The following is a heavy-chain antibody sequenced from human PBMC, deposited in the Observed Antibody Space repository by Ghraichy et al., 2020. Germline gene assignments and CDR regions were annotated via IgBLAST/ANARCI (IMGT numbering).Heavy chain of an antibody. CDR1: RFTFRNYG. J-gene: IGHJ4*02. Sequence: GESLNISCAASRFTFRNYGMHWVRQAPGKGLEWVAVIWYDGSNKYYADSVKGRFTISRDNSKNTVYLQMNSLRAEDTAVFYCARGSGRDNYSLDNWGQGTLVSVSS. V-gene: IGHV3-33*01. D-gene: IGHD5-24*01. CDR2: IWYDGSNK. CDR3: ARGSGRDNYSLDN.